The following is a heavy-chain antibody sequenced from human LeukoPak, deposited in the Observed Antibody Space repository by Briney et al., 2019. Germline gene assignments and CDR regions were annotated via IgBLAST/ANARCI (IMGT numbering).Heavy chain of an antibody. CDR3: ARDLYTGSYHDY. D-gene: IGHD1-26*01. V-gene: IGHV3-74*01. CDR2: INRDGSST. J-gene: IGHJ4*02. CDR1: GFTFSKYW. Sequence: GGSLRLSCAASGFTFSKYWMHWVRQAPGKGLMWVSRINRDGSSTTYADSVKGRFTISRDNAKNTLYLQVNSLRAEDTAVYYCARDLYTGSYHDYWGQGTLVTVSS.